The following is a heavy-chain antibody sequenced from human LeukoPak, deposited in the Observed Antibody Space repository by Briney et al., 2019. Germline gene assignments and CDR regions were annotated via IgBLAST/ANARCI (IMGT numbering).Heavy chain of an antibody. CDR3: ATMGYDFWSGYWPDY. CDR1: GFTFSSYA. Sequence: GGSLRLSCAASGFTFSSYAMSWVRQAPGKGLEWVSAISGSGGSTDYADSVKGRFTISRDNSKITLYLQMDSLGAEDTAEYYCATMGYDFWSGYWPDYWGQGTLVTVSS. V-gene: IGHV3-23*01. CDR2: ISGSGGST. J-gene: IGHJ4*02. D-gene: IGHD3-3*01.